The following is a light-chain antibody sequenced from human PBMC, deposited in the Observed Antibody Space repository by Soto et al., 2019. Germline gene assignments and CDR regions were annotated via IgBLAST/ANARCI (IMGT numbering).Light chain of an antibody. V-gene: IGKV1-39*01. CDR1: QSISTY. CDR2: AAS. Sequence: DLQMTQSPSSLSASVGDRVTITCRASQSISTYLNWYHQKPGRAPKLLIYAASSLQSGVPSRFSGSGSGTDFTLTITSLQPEDFATYYCQQTYNTPRTFGQGTKVEI. J-gene: IGKJ1*01. CDR3: QQTYNTPRT.